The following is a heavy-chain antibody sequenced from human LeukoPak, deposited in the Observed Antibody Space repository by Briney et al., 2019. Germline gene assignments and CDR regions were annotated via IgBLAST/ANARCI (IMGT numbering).Heavy chain of an antibody. D-gene: IGHD2-2*01. CDR1: GGSISSYY. CDR3: ARGSNVVVPAATYYYYYYMDV. J-gene: IGHJ6*03. V-gene: IGHV4-4*07. CDR2: IYTSGST. Sequence: PSETLSLTCTVSGGSISSYYWSWIRQPAGKGLEWIGRIYTSGSTNYNPSLKSRVTMSVDTSKNQFSLKLSSVTAADTAVYYCARGSNVVVPAATYYYYYYMDVWGKGTTVTVSS.